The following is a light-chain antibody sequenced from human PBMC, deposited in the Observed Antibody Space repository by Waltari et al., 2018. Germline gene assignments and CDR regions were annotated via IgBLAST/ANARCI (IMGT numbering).Light chain of an antibody. Sequence: QSALNQPPSVSGTPGQRVTIACSGSSFNIGSNYFYWYQQLPGAAPKRLIYRDNQRPSVVPDRFSGSKSGTSASLAISGLRSEDEGDYHCATWDDSVSGQVFGGGTKLTVL. CDR2: RDN. V-gene: IGLV1-47*01. CDR1: SFNIGSNY. CDR3: ATWDDSVSGQV. J-gene: IGLJ2*01.